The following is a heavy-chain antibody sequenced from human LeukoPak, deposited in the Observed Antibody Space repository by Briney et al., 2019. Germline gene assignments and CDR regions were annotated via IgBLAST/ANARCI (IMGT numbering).Heavy chain of an antibody. CDR2: IIPIFGTA. CDR3: ARGIRDSSGYYSPY. D-gene: IGHD3-22*01. V-gene: IGHV1-69*05. J-gene: IGHJ4*02. Sequence: ASVKVSCKASGGTFSSYAISWVRQAPGQGLEWMGGIIPIFGTASYAQKFQGRVTITTDESTSTAYMELSSLRSEDTAVYYCARGIRDSSGYYSPYWGQGTLVTVSS. CDR1: GGTFSSYA.